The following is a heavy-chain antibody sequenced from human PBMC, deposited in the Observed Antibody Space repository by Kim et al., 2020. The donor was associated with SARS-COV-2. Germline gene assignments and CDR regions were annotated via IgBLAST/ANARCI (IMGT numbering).Heavy chain of an antibody. J-gene: IGHJ4*02. CDR3: ARDDRDGYKKADY. CDR2: ISSSSSSYI. D-gene: IGHD5-12*01. CDR1: GFTFSSYS. V-gene: IGHV3-21*01. Sequence: GGSLRLSCAASGFTFSSYSMNWVRQAPGKGLEWVSSISSSSSSYIYYADSVKGRFTISRDNAKNSLYLQMNSLRAEDTAVYYCARDDRDGYKKADYWGQGTLVTVSS.